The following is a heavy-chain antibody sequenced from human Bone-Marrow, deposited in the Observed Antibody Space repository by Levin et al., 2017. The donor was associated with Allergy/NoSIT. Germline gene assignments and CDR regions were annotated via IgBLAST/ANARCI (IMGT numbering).Heavy chain of an antibody. J-gene: IGHJ4*02. D-gene: IGHD1-7*01. CDR3: TRGRAEWGELLTSIPNYFDY. Sequence: LSLTCAASGFTFSNYWMTWVRQAPGKGLEWVANIKQDGSEKDYVDSVKGRFTISRDNARNSVFLQMNSLRGEDTAVYFCTRGRAEWGELLTSIPNYFDYWGQGNLVTVSS. V-gene: IGHV3-7*01. CDR2: IKQDGSEK. CDR1: GFTFSNYW.